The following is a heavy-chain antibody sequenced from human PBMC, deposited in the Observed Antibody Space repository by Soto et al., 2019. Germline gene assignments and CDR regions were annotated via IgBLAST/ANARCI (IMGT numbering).Heavy chain of an antibody. J-gene: IGHJ4*02. V-gene: IGHV3-33*01. D-gene: IGHD6-13*01. CDR3: ARDRVLGGGQQLARLAY. CDR2: IWYDGSNK. CDR1: GFTFSSYG. Sequence: QVQLVESGGGVVQPGRSLRLSCAASGFTFSSYGMHWVRQAPGKGLEWVAVIWYDGSNKYYADSVKGRFTISRDNSKNTLYLQMNSLRAEDTAVYYCARDRVLGGGQQLARLAYWGPGTLVTVSS.